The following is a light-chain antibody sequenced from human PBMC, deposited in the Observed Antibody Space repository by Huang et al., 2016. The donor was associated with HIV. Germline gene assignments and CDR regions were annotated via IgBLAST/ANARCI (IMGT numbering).Light chain of an antibody. Sequence: EIVLTQSPGTLSLSPGERATLSCRASQSVSSSHLAWYQQKAGQSPGLLSYGASSRASGTPNRFSGSGSGTDFTLTISRLDPEDFAVYYCQQYGTSTSTFGQGTRVEVK. V-gene: IGKV3-20*01. CDR3: QQYGTSTST. CDR2: GAS. J-gene: IGKJ1*01. CDR1: QSVSSSH.